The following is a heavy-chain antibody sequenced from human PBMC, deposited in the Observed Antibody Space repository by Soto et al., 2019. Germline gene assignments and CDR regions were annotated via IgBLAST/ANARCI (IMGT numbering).Heavy chain of an antibody. CDR2: ISSSSSYI. CDR1: GFTFSSYS. V-gene: IGHV3-21*01. J-gene: IGHJ4*02. Sequence: GGSLRLSCAASGFTFSSYSMNWVRQAPGKGLEWVSSISSSSSYIYYADSVKGRFTISRDNAKNSLYLQMNSLRAEDTAVYYCARDSDRLGIVATYGHFDYWGQGTLVTVSS. D-gene: IGHD5-12*01. CDR3: ARDSDRLGIVATYGHFDY.